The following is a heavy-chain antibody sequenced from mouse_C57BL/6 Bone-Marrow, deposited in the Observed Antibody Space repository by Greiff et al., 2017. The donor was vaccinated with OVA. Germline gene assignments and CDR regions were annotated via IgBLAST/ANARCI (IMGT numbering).Heavy chain of an antibody. CDR2: IYPRSGNT. J-gene: IGHJ4*01. Sequence: VKQRTGQGLEWIGEIYPRSGNTYYNEKFKGKATLTADKSSSTAYMELRSLTSEDSAVYFCARFCDYAFYYAMDYWGQGTSVTVSS. CDR3: ARFCDYAFYYAMDY. V-gene: IGHV1-81*01. D-gene: IGHD2-4*01.